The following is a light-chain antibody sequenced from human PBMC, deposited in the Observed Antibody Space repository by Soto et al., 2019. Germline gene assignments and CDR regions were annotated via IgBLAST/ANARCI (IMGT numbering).Light chain of an antibody. V-gene: IGKV3-20*01. CDR3: QQYASSMWS. J-gene: IGKJ1*01. Sequence: IVLTQSPGTLSLSPGERVTLSYRASESLTSNYLAWDQHKPGQAPRVLIYGASNRATGIPERFSGSGSGTDFTLTITRLEPEDSAVYYCQQYASSMWSFGQGTKVEI. CDR1: ESLTSNY. CDR2: GAS.